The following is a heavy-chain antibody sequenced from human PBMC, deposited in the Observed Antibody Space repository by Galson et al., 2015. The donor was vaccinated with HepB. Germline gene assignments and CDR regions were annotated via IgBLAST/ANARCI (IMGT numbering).Heavy chain of an antibody. V-gene: IGHV3-30*02. D-gene: IGHD3-9*01. CDR1: GFTFSSYG. Sequence: SLRLSCAASGFTFSSYGMHWVRQAPGKGLEWVAFIRYDGSNKYYADSVKGRFTISRDNSKNTLYLQMNSLRAEDTAVYYCAKGRYFDWLLMDVWGQGTTVTVSS. CDR3: AKGRYFDWLLMDV. J-gene: IGHJ6*02. CDR2: IRYDGSNK.